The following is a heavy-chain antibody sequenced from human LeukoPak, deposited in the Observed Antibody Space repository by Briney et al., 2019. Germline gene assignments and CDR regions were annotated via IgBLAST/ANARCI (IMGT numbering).Heavy chain of an antibody. Sequence: PSETLSLTCTVSGDSISNSTYYWGWIRQPPGKGLEWIGNINYSGNTYYNPSLRSRVTMSVDSSKNQFSLKLTSVTAADTAVYYCARLHYYGSGSYPMTGNWFDPWGQGTLVTVSS. D-gene: IGHD3-10*01. CDR2: INYSGNT. CDR3: ARLHYYGSGSYPMTGNWFDP. J-gene: IGHJ5*02. CDR1: GDSISNSTYY. V-gene: IGHV4-39*01.